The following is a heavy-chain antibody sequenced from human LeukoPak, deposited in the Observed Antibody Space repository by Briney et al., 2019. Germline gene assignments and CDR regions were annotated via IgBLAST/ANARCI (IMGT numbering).Heavy chain of an antibody. V-gene: IGHV4-59*01. Sequence: SETLSLTCTVSGGSISSYYWSWIRQPPGKGLEWIGYIYYSGSTNYNPSLKSRVTISVDTSKNQFSLKLSSVTAADTAVYYCATYGSGSYYRADWFDPWGQGTLVTASS. CDR1: GGSISSYY. CDR2: IYYSGST. D-gene: IGHD3-10*01. CDR3: ATYGSGSYYRADWFDP. J-gene: IGHJ5*02.